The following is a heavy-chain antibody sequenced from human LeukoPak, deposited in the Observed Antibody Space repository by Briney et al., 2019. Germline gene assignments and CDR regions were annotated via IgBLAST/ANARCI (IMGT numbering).Heavy chain of an antibody. CDR3: ARRTYHYDNSGYFDN. CDR2: IYHSGCT. V-gene: IGHV4-4*02. CDR1: GGSISSNSW. Sequence: SKTLSLTCAVSGGSISSNSWWSWVRQPPGKGLEWIGEIYHSGCTNYNPSLKSRVTISVDKSKNQFSLKLSSVTAADTAVYFCARRTYHYDNSGYFDNWGQGTLVTVSS. D-gene: IGHD3-22*01. J-gene: IGHJ4*02.